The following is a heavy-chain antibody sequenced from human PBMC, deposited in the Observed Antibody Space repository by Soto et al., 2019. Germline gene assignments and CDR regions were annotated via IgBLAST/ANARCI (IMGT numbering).Heavy chain of an antibody. J-gene: IGHJ6*02. V-gene: IGHV3-33*01. CDR2: IWYDGSNK. D-gene: IGHD2-2*01. CDR3: ARDGVPAAYYYGMDV. CDR1: GSTFSSYG. Sequence: QVQLVESGGGVVQPGRSLRLSCAASGSTFSSYGMHWVRQAPGKGLEWVAVIWYDGSNKYYADSVKGRFTISRDNSKNTLYLQMNSLRAEDTAVYYCARDGVPAAYYYGMDVWGQGTTVTVSS.